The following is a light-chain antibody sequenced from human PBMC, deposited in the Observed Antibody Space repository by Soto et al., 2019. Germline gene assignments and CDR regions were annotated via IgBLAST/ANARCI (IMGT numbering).Light chain of an antibody. CDR2: DAS. CDR3: HQYNSFSPWT. V-gene: IGKV1-5*01. J-gene: IGKJ1*01. Sequence: DIQITQSPSTLSASVGDRVTITCRASQSISSWLAWYQQKPGKAPNLLIYDASRLKSGVPSRFSGRGSGTEFTLTITSLQPDDFATYYCHQYNSFSPWTFGQGTKV. CDR1: QSISSW.